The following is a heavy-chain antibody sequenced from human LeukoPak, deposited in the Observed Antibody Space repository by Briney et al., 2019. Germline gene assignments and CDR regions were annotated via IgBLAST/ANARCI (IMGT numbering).Heavy chain of an antibody. V-gene: IGHV4-34*01. CDR3: ARRQTILEWFVSDY. J-gene: IGHJ4*02. D-gene: IGHD3-3*01. CDR2: INHSGST. CDR1: GGSFSGYY. Sequence: SETQSLTCAVYGGSFSGYYWSWIRQPPGKGLEWIGEINHSGSTNYNPSLKSRITISVDTSKNQFSLKLSSVTAADTAVYYCARRQTILEWFVSDYWGQGTLVTVSS.